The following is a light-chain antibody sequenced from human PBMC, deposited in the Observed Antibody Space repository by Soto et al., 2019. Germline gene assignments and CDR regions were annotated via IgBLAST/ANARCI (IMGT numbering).Light chain of an antibody. J-gene: IGKJ2*01. CDR2: AAS. CDR3: QQSYSAPYT. CDR1: QSIRNY. Sequence: DIQMTQSPSSLSASVGDRVTITCRASQSIRNYLNWYQQKPGKAPKLLIYAASSLQSGVPSRFSGSGSATDFTLTFSSLQPEDFANYYCQQSYSAPYTFGQGTKLEIK. V-gene: IGKV1-39*01.